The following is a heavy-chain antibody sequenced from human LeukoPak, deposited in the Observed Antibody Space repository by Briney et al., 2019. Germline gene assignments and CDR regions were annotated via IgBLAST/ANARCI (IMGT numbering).Heavy chain of an antibody. CDR2: ISSSSSYI. J-gene: IGHJ6*03. D-gene: IGHD2-2*01. Sequence: GGSLRLSCAASGFTFSSYSTNWVRQAPGKGLEWVSSISSSSSYIYYADSVKGRFTISRDNAKNSLYLQMNSLRAEDTAVYYCARVGLYCSSTSCYEYYYYYMDVWGKGTTVTVSS. CDR3: ARVGLYCSSTSCYEYYYYYMDV. CDR1: GFTFSSYS. V-gene: IGHV3-21*01.